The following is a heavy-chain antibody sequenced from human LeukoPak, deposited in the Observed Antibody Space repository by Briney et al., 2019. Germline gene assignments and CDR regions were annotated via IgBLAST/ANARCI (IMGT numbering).Heavy chain of an antibody. Sequence: PSETLSLTCAVYGGSFGGYYWSWIRQPPGKGLEWIGEINHSGSTNYNPSLKSRVTISVDTSKNQFSLKLSSVTAADTAVYYCARRYCSSTSCIGPFDYWGQGTLVTVSS. V-gene: IGHV4-34*01. CDR1: GGSFGGYY. CDR3: ARRYCSSTSCIGPFDY. CDR2: INHSGST. J-gene: IGHJ4*02. D-gene: IGHD2-2*01.